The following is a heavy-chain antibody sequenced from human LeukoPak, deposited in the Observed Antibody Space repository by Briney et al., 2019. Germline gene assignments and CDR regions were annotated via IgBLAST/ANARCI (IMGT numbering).Heavy chain of an antibody. D-gene: IGHD3-9*01. CDR3: VKWGDYDILTGYYVPDF. CDR1: GFIFRNYA. Sequence: PGGSLRLSCAASGFIFRNYAMSWVRQAPGKGLEWVSAITGSGDTTYYADSLKGRFTISRDNSKNALYVEMNTLRAEDAAVYYCVKWGDYDILTGYYVPDFWGQGTLVTVSS. CDR2: ITGSGDTT. J-gene: IGHJ4*02. V-gene: IGHV3-23*01.